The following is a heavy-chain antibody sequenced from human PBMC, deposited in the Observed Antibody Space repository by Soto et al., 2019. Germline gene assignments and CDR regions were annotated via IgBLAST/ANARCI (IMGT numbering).Heavy chain of an antibody. J-gene: IGHJ4*02. Sequence: GASVKVSCKTSGYTFASYGISWVRQAPGQGLEWMGGISAYNVHTNYAQKLQGRVTMTTDTSTSTAYMELRSLRSYDTAIYYCARAPRNLYSCCLDNWGQGTLVTVSS. CDR3: ARAPRNLYSCCLDN. D-gene: IGHD2-8*01. V-gene: IGHV1-18*01. CDR2: ISAYNVHT. CDR1: GYTFASYG.